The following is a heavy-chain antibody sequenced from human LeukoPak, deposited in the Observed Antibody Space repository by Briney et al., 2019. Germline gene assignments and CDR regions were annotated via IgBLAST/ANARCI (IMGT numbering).Heavy chain of an antibody. CDR3: ARGGIAVYFDP. CDR2: IYYSVST. V-gene: IGHV4-61*01. Sequence: SETLSLTCTVSGGSVSGGSYYWSCIRQPPGKGLEWIGYIYYSVSTNYNPSLKSRVTISVDTSKNQFSRKLSSVTAADTAVYYCARGGIAVYFDPWGQGTLVTVSS. J-gene: IGHJ5*02. CDR1: GGSVSGGSYY. D-gene: IGHD6-19*01.